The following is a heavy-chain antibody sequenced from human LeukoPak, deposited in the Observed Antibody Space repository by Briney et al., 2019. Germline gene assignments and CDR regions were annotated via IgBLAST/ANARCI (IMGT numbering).Heavy chain of an antibody. CDR3: ASLSIAVAGTNWFDP. CDR1: GYTFTSYD. J-gene: IGHJ5*02. D-gene: IGHD6-19*01. Sequence: ASVKVSCKASGYTFTSYDINWVRQATGQGLEWMGWMNPNSGNTGYAQKFQGRVTITADKSTSTAYMELSSLRSEDTAVYYCASLSIAVAGTNWFDPWGQGTLVTVSS. V-gene: IGHV1-8*03. CDR2: MNPNSGNT.